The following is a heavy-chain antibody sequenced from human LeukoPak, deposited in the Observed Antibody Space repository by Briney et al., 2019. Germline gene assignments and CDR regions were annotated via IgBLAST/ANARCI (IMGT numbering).Heavy chain of an antibody. CDR3: AKVGNYYDSSGYYYYFDY. D-gene: IGHD3-22*01. CDR2: ISGSGGST. Sequence: GGSLRLSCAASGFTFSSYAMSWVRQAPGKGLEWVSAISGSGGSTYYADSVKGRFTISRDNSKSTLYLQMNSLRAEDTAVYYCAKVGNYYDSSGYYYYFDYWGQGTLVTVSS. V-gene: IGHV3-23*01. CDR1: GFTFSSYA. J-gene: IGHJ4*02.